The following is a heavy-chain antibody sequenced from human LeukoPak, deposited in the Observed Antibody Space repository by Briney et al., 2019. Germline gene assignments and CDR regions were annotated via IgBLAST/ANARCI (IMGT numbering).Heavy chain of an antibody. Sequence: GGSLRLSCAASGFTFSSFSMNWVRQAPGQGLEWLSYISSGSNTKYYADSVKGRFTISRDNSKNTLYVQMNSLRAEDTAVYYCARGSFGAGVGATMDDACDIWGQGTMVTVSS. CDR3: ARGSFGAGVGATMDDACDI. D-gene: IGHD1-26*01. CDR1: GFTFSSFS. J-gene: IGHJ3*02. CDR2: ISSGSNTK. V-gene: IGHV3-48*01.